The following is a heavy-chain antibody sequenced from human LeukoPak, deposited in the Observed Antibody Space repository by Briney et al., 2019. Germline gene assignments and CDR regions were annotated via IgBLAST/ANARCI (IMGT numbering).Heavy chain of an antibody. CDR1: GFTSSSYG. CDR3: AKRHTTGWYLFDY. D-gene: IGHD6-19*01. CDR2: IQYEGSSN. Sequence: GVSLRLSFAASGFTSSSYGMHWVRQAPAKGLEWVAFIQYEGSSNYYADSVKGRFTTSRDSSKNTLFLEMNSSIVEDTAVYYCAKRHTTGWYLFDYWGKGTLVTVSS. J-gene: IGHJ4*02. V-gene: IGHV3-30*02.